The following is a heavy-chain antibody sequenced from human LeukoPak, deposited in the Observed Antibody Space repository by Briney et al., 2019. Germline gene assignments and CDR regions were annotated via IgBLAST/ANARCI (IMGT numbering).Heavy chain of an antibody. CDR2: IIPIFGTA. J-gene: IGHJ6*03. CDR3: ARDTCSSTSCYTYYYYYMDV. V-gene: IGHV1-69*13. CDR1: GGTFSSYA. D-gene: IGHD2-2*02. Sequence: SVKVSWKASGGTFSSYAISWVRQAPGQGLEWMGGIIPIFGTANYAQKFQGRVTITADESTSTAYMELSSLRSEDTAVYYCARDTCSSTSCYTYYYYYMDVWGKGTTVTVSS.